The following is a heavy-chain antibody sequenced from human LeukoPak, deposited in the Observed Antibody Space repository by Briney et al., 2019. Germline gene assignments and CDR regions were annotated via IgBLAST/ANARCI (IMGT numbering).Heavy chain of an antibody. CDR3: GRAFSGWSCLIDY. D-gene: IGHD6-19*01. V-gene: IGHV3-66*01. CDR1: GFTVSNDY. CDR2: IYGGGST. Sequence: GGSLRLSCAASGFTVSNDYMSWVRQAPGKGLEWVSIIYGGGSTYYADSVKGRFTISRDNFKNTLYLQMNSLRAEDTAVYYCGRAFSGWSCLIDYWGQGTLVTVSS. J-gene: IGHJ4*02.